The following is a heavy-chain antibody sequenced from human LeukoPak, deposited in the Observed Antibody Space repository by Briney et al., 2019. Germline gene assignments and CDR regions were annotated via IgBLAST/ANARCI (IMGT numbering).Heavy chain of an antibody. D-gene: IGHD3-22*01. V-gene: IGHV4-4*07. J-gene: IGHJ3*02. Sequence: PSETLSLTCTVSGGSISSYYWSWLRQPVGKGLEWIGRIYTSGSTNYNPSLKSRVTMSVDTSKNQFSLKLSSVTAADTAVYYCARISLQYHYGSSGYYPPFDAFDIWGQGTMVTVSS. CDR1: GGSISSYY. CDR2: IYTSGST. CDR3: ARISLQYHYGSSGYYPPFDAFDI.